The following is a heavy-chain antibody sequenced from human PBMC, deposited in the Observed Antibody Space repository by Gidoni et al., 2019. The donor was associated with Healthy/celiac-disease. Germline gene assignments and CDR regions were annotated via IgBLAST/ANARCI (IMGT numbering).Heavy chain of an antibody. D-gene: IGHD4-17*01. CDR3: ARDRHDYGDFDY. CDR2: IIPSFGTA. V-gene: IGHV1-69*01. Sequence: QVQLVQSGAEVKKPGSSVKVSCKASGGTFSSYGISWVRQAPGQGLEWMGGIIPSFGTANDAQKFQGRVTITADESTSTAYMELSSLRSEDTAVYYCARDRHDYGDFDYWGQGTLVTVSS. J-gene: IGHJ4*02. CDR1: GGTFSSYG.